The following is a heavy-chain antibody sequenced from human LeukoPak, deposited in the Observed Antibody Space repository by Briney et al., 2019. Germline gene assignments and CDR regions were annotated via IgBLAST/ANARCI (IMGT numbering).Heavy chain of an antibody. D-gene: IGHD3-9*01. V-gene: IGHV3-7*04. CDR1: EFTFSSYW. CDR3: ARDSLWSYDILTSHFGGDGYFQH. J-gene: IGHJ1*01. CDR2: IKPDGSEK. Sequence: GGSLRLSCAASEFTFSSYWMSWVRQAPGKGLEWVANIKPDGSEKHYVDSVKGRFTISRDNAKNSLYLQMNSLRAEDTAVYYCARDSLWSYDILTSHFGGDGYFQHWGQGTLVTVSS.